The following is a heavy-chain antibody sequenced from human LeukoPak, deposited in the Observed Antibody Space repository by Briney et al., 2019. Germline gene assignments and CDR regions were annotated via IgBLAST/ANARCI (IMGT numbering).Heavy chain of an antibody. CDR2: IYYSGST. D-gene: IGHD3-10*01. Sequence: SETLSLSCTVSGGSISSGDYYWSWIRQPPGKGLEWIGYIYYSGSTYYKPSLKSRVTISVDTSKNQFSLKLSSVTAADTAVYYCARLGRLLQWSYFQHWGQGTLVTVSS. CDR3: ARLGRLLQWSYFQH. V-gene: IGHV4-30-4*08. J-gene: IGHJ1*01. CDR1: GGSISSGDYY.